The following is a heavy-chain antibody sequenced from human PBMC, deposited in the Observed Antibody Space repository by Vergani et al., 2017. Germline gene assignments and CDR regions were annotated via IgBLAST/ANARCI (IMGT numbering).Heavy chain of an antibody. V-gene: IGHV3-7*03. CDR3: AKDKDSSSWYLGVIDY. J-gene: IGHJ4*02. Sequence: EVQLVESGGGLVQPGGSLRLSCAASGFTFSSYWMSWVRQAPGKGLEWVANIKQDGSEKYYVDSVKGRFTISRDNAKNSLYLQMNSLRAEDTALYYCAKDKDSSSWYLGVIDYWGQGTLVTVSS. CDR2: IKQDGSEK. CDR1: GFTFSSYW. D-gene: IGHD6-13*01.